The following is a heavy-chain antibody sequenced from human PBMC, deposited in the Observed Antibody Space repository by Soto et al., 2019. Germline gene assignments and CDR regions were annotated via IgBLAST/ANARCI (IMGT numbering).Heavy chain of an antibody. V-gene: IGHV4-59*08. Sequence: SETLSLTCTVSGGSISSYYWSWIRQPPGKGLEWIECIYYSGSTNYNPSLKSRVTISVDTSKNQFSLKLSSVTAADTAVYYCARHKYDSTSMETPYYFDYWGQGTLVTVSS. CDR2: IYYSGST. J-gene: IGHJ4*02. D-gene: IGHD3-22*01. CDR1: GGSISSYY. CDR3: ARHKYDSTSMETPYYFDY.